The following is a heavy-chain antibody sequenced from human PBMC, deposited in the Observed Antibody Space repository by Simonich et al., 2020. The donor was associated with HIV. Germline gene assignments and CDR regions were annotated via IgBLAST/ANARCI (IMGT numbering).Heavy chain of an antibody. CDR3: AGCGGDCYHFDY. Sequence: QVQLQQWGAGLLKPSGTLSLPCAVYGGSFSCYYWSWIPQPPGKGLAWIGEINHSGSTNYNPSLKNRVTMSVDTSKNHFSLKLSSVTAADTAVYYCAGCGGDCYHFDYWGQGTLVTVSS. J-gene: IGHJ4*02. CDR1: GGSFSCYY. V-gene: IGHV4-34*01. CDR2: INHSGST. D-gene: IGHD2-21*02.